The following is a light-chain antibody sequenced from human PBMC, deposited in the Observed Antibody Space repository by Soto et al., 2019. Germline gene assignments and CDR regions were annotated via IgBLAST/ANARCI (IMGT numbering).Light chain of an antibody. J-gene: IGKJ5*01. V-gene: IGKV3-20*01. CDR1: QSVSRSN. CDR2: GTS. CDR3: EQYGSSPPSIT. Sequence: EIVFSQSPDTRSFFAGGGSTVSLPARQSVSRSNLAWYQHKPGQAPRLLIYGTSNRATGIPDRFTGSGSGTDLTLTISSLEPEDFAVYYCEQYGSSPPSITFGQGTRLEI.